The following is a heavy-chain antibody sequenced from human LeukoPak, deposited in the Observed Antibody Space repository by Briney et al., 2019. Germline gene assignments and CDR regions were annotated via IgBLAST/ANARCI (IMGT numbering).Heavy chain of an antibody. V-gene: IGHV3-30*03. Sequence: GGSLRLSCVASGFTFSSYAMHWVRQAPGKGLEWVAVISFDGSNKYYADSVKGRFTISRDNSKNSLYLQMNSLSAEDTAVYYCARGGWELRTFFDYWGQGTLVTVSS. J-gene: IGHJ4*02. CDR1: GFTFSSYA. D-gene: IGHD1-26*01. CDR3: ARGGWELRTFFDY. CDR2: ISFDGSNK.